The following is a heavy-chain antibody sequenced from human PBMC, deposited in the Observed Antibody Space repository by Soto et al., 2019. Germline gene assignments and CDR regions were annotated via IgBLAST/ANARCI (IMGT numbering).Heavy chain of an antibody. J-gene: IGHJ5*02. V-gene: IGHV1-2*02. CDR1: GYSFTDYY. CDR2: ITPNSGDT. Sequence: ASVKVSCKASGYSFTDYYIHWVRQAPGQGLEWMGWITPNSGDTKYAQKFQGRVTMTRDTSISTAYMELTSLTSDDTAVYYWAGAAPQRSSAVKNWFDPWGQGTLVTVSS. D-gene: IGHD2-2*01. CDR3: AGAAPQRSSAVKNWFDP.